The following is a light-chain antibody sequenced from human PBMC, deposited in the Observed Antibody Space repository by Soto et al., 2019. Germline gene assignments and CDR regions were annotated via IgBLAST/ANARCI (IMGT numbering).Light chain of an antibody. V-gene: IGKV3-20*01. J-gene: IGKJ1*01. CDR1: QSVSSSW. Sequence: EIVLTQSPGTLSLSPGERATLSCRASQSVSSSWLAWYQQKPGQAPRLLIYGASNRATGIPDRFSGSGSGTDFTLTISRLEPEDFAVYYCQQYGSSGTFGQGTKVDIK. CDR2: GAS. CDR3: QQYGSSGT.